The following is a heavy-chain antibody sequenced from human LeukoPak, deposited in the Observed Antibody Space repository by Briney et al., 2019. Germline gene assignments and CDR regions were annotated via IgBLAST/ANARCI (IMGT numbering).Heavy chain of an antibody. J-gene: IGHJ3*02. CDR3: GKNRYSGSLSPFDI. V-gene: IGHV3-23*01. CDR1: KFAFSSYA. Sequence: GGSLRLSCAASKFAFSSYAMSWVRQAPGKGLEWVSAISGGGGNTYYADSVKGRFTISRDNSKDTLYLQMNSLRAEDTAVYYCGKNRYSGSLSPFDIWGQGTMVTVSS. CDR2: ISGGGGNT. D-gene: IGHD1-26*01.